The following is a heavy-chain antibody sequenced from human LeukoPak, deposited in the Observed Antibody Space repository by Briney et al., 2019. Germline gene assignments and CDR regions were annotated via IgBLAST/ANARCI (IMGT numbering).Heavy chain of an antibody. CDR1: GGSFSGYY. CDR3: ARHPGYYDSSGYFYYYYYYMDV. Sequence: SETLSLTCAVYGGSFSGYYWSWIRQPPGKGLEWIGEINHSGSTNYNPSLKSRVTISVDTSKNQFSLKLSSVTAADTAVYYCARHPGYYDSSGYFYYYYYYMDVWGKGTTVTISS. D-gene: IGHD3-22*01. V-gene: IGHV4-34*01. CDR2: INHSGST. J-gene: IGHJ6*03.